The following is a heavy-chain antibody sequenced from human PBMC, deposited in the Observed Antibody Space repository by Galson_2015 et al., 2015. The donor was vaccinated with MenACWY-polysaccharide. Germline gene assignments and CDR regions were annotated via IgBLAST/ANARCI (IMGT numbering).Heavy chain of an antibody. V-gene: IGHV3-74*01. J-gene: IGHJ5*02. CDR2: INADGNAT. CDR1: GFTFSSYW. Sequence: SLRLSCAASGFTFSSYWMHWVRQAPGKGLVWVSRINADGNATDYADSVRGRFTISRDNAKNTLYLEMNSLRAEDTAVYYCTKAGAKYCRGSSCYFNWFDPWGQGTLVTVSS. D-gene: IGHD2-15*01. CDR3: TKAGAKYCRGSSCYFNWFDP.